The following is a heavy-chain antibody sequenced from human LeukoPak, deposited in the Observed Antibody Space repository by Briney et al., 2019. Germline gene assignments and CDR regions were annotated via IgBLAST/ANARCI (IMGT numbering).Heavy chain of an antibody. CDR1: GGSSSGYY. CDR3: ARGFRDIVVVVAATFTGFDY. CDR2: INHSGST. Sequence: SETLSLTCAVHGGSSSGYYWSWIRQPPGKGLEWIGEINHSGSTNYNPSLKSRVTISVDTSKNQFSLKLNSVTAADTAVYYCARGFRDIVVVVAATFTGFDYWGQGTLVTVSS. V-gene: IGHV4-34*01. D-gene: IGHD2-15*01. J-gene: IGHJ4*02.